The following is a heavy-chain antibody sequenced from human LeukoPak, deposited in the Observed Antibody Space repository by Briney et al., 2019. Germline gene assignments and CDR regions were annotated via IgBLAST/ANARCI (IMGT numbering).Heavy chain of an antibody. V-gene: IGHV3-66*02. CDR1: RFTVSSNY. CDR2: IYSVGST. CDR3: ASGITMVYYYGMDV. J-gene: IGHJ6*02. D-gene: IGHD3-10*01. Sequence: PGGSLRLSCAASRFTVSSNYMSSVGPAPGRGGEWVSVIYSVGSTYYADSVKGRFTISRDNSKITLYLQMTSLRAEDTAVYYCASGITMVYYYGMDVWGQGTTVTVSS.